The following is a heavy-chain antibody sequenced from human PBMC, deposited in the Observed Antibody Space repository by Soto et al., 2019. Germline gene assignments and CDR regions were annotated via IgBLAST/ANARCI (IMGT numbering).Heavy chain of an antibody. Sequence: GGSLRLSCAASGFTFSSYAMSWVRQAPGKGLEWVSAISGSGGSTYYADSVKGRFTISRDNSKNTLYLQMNSLRAEDTAVYYCDRDQKNYGGQHWAFNYFDSWGQGTLVTVSS. J-gene: IGHJ4*02. CDR2: ISGSGGST. V-gene: IGHV3-23*01. CDR3: DRDQKNYGGQHWAFNYFDS. CDR1: GFTFSSYA. D-gene: IGHD4-17*01.